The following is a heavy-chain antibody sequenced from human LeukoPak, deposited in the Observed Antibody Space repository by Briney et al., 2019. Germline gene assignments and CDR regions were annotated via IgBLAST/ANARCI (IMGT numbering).Heavy chain of an antibody. J-gene: IGHJ4*02. D-gene: IGHD4-17*01. CDR3: ARVGGDYPF. CDR2: IYYSGST. Sequence: SQTLSLTCTVSGGSISSGSYYWGWIRQPPGKGLEWIGSIYYSGSTYYNPSPKSRVTISVDTSKNQFSLKLSSVTAADTAVYYCARVGGDYPFWGQGTLVTVSS. CDR1: GGSISSGSYY. V-gene: IGHV4-39*07.